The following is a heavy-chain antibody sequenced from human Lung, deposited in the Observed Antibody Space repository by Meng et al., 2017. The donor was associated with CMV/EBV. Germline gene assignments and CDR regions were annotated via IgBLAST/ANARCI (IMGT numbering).Heavy chain of an antibody. D-gene: IGHD2-2*01. CDR2: IIPILGIA. J-gene: IGHJ6*02. CDR3: ASLGYCSSTSCPFYYYYGMDV. CDR1: GGTFSSYA. V-gene: IGHV1-69*10. Sequence: SVKVSXKASGGTFSSYAICWVRQAPGQGLEWMGGIIPILGIANYAQKFQGRVTITADKSTSTAYMELSSLRSEYTAVYYCASLGYCSSTSCPFYYYYGMDVWGQGXTVTVSS.